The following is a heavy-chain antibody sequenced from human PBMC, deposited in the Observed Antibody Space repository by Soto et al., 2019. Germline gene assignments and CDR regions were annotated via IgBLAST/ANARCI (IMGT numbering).Heavy chain of an antibody. CDR1: GGSISSYY. J-gene: IGHJ3*02. V-gene: IGHV4-59*01. CDR2: IYTSGST. CDR3: AREIVGYYDSSGYYYSDAFDI. Sequence: SETLSLTCTVSGGSISSYYWSWIRQPPGKGLEWIAYIYTSGSTDYNPSLKSRVSTSVDTSKNQFSLRLSSVTAADTAVYYCAREIVGYYDSSGYYYSDAFDIWGQGTMVTVSS. D-gene: IGHD3-22*01.